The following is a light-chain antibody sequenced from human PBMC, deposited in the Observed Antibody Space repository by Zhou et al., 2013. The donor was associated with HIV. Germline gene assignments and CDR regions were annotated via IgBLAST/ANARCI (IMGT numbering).Light chain of an antibody. J-gene: IGKJ2*01. CDR2: GAP. V-gene: IGKV3-20*01. CDR3: QQYGSSPFT. CDR1: QTVSSN. Sequence: EIVMTQSPATLSVSPGERATLSCGASQTVSSNLAWYQQKPGQPPRLLIFGAPSRATGIPDRFSGSGSGTDFTLTISRLEPEDFAVYFCQQYGSSPFTFGLGDQAGDQT.